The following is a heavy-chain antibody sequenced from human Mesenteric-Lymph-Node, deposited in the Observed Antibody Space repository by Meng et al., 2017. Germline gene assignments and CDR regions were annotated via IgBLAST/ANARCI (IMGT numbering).Heavy chain of an antibody. J-gene: IGHJ3*02. Sequence: SETLSLTCTVSGGSISSSSYYWGWIRQPPGKGLEWIGSIYYSGSTYYNPSLKSRVTISVDTSKNQFSLKLSSVTAADTAVYYCARGRWRYDAFDIWGQGTMVTVSS. V-gene: IGHV4-39*07. D-gene: IGHD4-23*01. CDR3: ARGRWRYDAFDI. CDR1: GGSISSSSYY. CDR2: IYYSGST.